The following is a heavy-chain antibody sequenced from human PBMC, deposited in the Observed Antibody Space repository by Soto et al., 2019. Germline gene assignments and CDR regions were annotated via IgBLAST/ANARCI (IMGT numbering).Heavy chain of an antibody. Sequence: GESLKISCAASGFTFSNAWINWVRQAPGMGLEWVATISNTGGGTYYADSVKGRFTISRDNSKNTLYLQMSSLRVEDTAVYYCAKDRLAGNFDYWGQGTQVTVSS. CDR1: GFTFSNAW. J-gene: IGHJ4*02. CDR3: AKDRLAGNFDY. CDR2: ISNTGGGT. V-gene: IGHV3-23*01.